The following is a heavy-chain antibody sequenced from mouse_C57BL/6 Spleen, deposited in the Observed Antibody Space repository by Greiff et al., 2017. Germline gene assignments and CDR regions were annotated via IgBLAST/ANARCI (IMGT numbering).Heavy chain of an antibody. D-gene: IGHD2-3*01. CDR2: INPSSGYT. Sequence: VQLQQSGAELARPGASVKMSCKASGYTFTSYTMHWVKQRPGQGLEWIGYINPSSGYTKYNQKFKDKATLTAAKSSSTAYMQLSSLTSEDSAVYYCARGSDGYYVYFDVWGTGTTVTVSS. CDR3: ARGSDGYYVYFDV. J-gene: IGHJ1*03. V-gene: IGHV1-4*01. CDR1: GYTFTSYT.